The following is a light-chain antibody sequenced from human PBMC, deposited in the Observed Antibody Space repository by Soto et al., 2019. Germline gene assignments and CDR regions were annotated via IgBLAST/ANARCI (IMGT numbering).Light chain of an antibody. V-gene: IGKV3-15*01. CDR1: QSISNN. J-gene: IGKJ4*01. CDR2: RTS. Sequence: ETVMTQSPATLSVSPGERPTLSCRASQSISNNLAWYQQKPGQAPRLIMFRTSTRATGVPARFSGSGSGTEFNMTISSLQSEDFAVYYCQQYNNWPRATFGGGTKVDIK. CDR3: QQYNNWPRAT.